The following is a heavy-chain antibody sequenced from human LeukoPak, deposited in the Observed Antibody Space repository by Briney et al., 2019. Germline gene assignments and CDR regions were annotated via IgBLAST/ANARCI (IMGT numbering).Heavy chain of an antibody. CDR2: FDPEDGET. Sequence: ASVKVSCKVSGYTLTELSMHWVRQAPGKGLEWMGGFDPEDGETIYAQKFQGRVTITRDTSASTAYMELSSLRSEDTAVYYCAVGLGYRAYYFDYWGQGTLVTVSS. CDR3: AVGLGYRAYYFDY. V-gene: IGHV1-24*01. D-gene: IGHD2-15*01. J-gene: IGHJ4*02. CDR1: GYTLTELS.